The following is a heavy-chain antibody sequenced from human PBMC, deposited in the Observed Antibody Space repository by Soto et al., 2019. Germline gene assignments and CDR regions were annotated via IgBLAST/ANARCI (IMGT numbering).Heavy chain of an antibody. Sequence: GGSLRLSCAASGFTVSSNYISWVRQAPGKGLEWVSIISGGGDTSYYADSVKGRFTISRDNSRNTLYLQMNSLRAGDSAKYYCAKEGTSGLYYFDYWGPGTLVTVSS. CDR1: GFTVSSNY. J-gene: IGHJ4*02. CDR2: ISGGGDTS. V-gene: IGHV3-23*01. D-gene: IGHD6-19*01. CDR3: AKEGTSGLYYFDY.